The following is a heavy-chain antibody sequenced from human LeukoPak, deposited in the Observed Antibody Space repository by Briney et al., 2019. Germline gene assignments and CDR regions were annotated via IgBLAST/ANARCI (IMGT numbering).Heavy chain of an antibody. D-gene: IGHD6-19*01. V-gene: IGHV3-33*01. CDR2: IWYDGSNK. CDR1: GFTFSSYG. Sequence: GGSLRLTCAASGFTFSSYGMHWVRQAPGKGLEWVAVIWYDGSNKYYADSVKGRFTISRDNSKNTLYLQMNSLRAEDTAVYYCARDNAGYSSGPDAFDIWGQGTMVTVSS. J-gene: IGHJ3*02. CDR3: ARDNAGYSSGPDAFDI.